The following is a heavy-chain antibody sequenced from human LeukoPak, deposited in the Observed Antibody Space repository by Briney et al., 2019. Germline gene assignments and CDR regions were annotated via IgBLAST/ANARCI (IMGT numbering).Heavy chain of an antibody. D-gene: IGHD4-11*01. CDR2: IKEDGSVK. J-gene: IGHJ4*02. CDR3: ARERYGNYN. Sequence: GGSLRLSCVASGFPFSSYWMIWVRQAPGKGLEWVANIKEDGSVKNYVDSVKGRFTISRDNAKNSLFLQMNSLRAEDTAVYYCARERYGNYNWGQGTLVTVSS. V-gene: IGHV3-7*03. CDR1: GFPFSSYW.